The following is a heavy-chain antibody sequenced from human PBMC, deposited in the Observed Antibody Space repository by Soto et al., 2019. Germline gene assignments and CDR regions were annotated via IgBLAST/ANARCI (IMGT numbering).Heavy chain of an antibody. CDR2: IYYSGST. V-gene: IGHV4-59*08. D-gene: IGHD3-3*01. J-gene: IGHJ4*02. CDR3: ARWGWRHIDY. CDR1: GGSFSGYY. Sequence: SETLSLTCAVYGGSFSGYYWTWIRQPPGKGLEWIGYIYYSGSTNYNPSLKSRVTISVDTSKNQFSLKLSSVTAADTAVYYCARWGWRHIDYWGQVTLVAVSS.